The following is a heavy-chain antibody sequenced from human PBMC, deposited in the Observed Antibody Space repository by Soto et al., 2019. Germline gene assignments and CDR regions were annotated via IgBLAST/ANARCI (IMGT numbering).Heavy chain of an antibody. D-gene: IGHD3-22*01. Sequence: QVQLVQSGAEVKKPGASVKVSCKASGYTFTSYAMHWVRQAPGQRLEGMGWINAGNGNTKYSQKFQGRVTITRDTSASTAYMELISLRSEDTAVYYCARVGTYYYDSSGSHGCFDYWVKGTLVTVSS. CDR2: INAGNGNT. CDR3: ARVGTYYYDSSGSHGCFDY. CDR1: GYTFTSYA. V-gene: IGHV1-3*01. J-gene: IGHJ4*02.